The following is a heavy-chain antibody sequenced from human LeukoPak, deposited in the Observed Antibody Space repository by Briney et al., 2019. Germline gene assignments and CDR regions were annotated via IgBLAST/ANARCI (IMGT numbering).Heavy chain of an antibody. J-gene: IGHJ4*02. CDR3: ASVGGSHWAFDY. CDR2: IYYSGST. D-gene: IGHD1-26*01. CDR1: GDSISSYY. V-gene: IGHV4-59*08. Sequence: SEPLSLTCTVSGDSISSYYWSRIRQPPGQGLEWIGYIYYSGSTNYNPSLKSRVTISVDTSKNQFSLKLSSVTAADTAVYYCASVGGSHWAFDYWGQGTLVTVSS.